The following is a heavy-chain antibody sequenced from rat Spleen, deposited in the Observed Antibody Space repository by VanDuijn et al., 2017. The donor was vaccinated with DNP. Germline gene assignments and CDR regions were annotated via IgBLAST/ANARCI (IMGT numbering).Heavy chain of an antibody. D-gene: IGHD1-3*01. Sequence: EVQLVETGGGLVQPGRSLKLSCVASGFTFNTYWMFWVRQAPGKGLEWVASINPDGASTYYLDSVKGRFTISRDNAENTLYLQMDSLRSEDTATYYCARPNFGSPYYFDYWGQGVMVTVSS. J-gene: IGHJ2*01. V-gene: IGHV5-58*01. CDR3: ARPNFGSPYYFDY. CDR2: INPDGAST. CDR1: GFTFNTYW.